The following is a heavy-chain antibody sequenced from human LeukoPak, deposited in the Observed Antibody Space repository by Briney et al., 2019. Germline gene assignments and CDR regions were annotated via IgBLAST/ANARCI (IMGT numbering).Heavy chain of an antibody. V-gene: IGHV1-3*01. CDR3: ARGLYYYDSSGYSEGFWDI. Sequence: ASVKVSCKASGYTFTSYAMHWVRQAPGQRLEWMGWINAGNGNTKYSQKFQGRVTITRDTSASTAYMELSSLRSEDTAVYYCARGLYYYDSSGYSEGFWDIWGQGTMVTVSS. CDR1: GYTFTSYA. J-gene: IGHJ3*02. CDR2: INAGNGNT. D-gene: IGHD3-22*01.